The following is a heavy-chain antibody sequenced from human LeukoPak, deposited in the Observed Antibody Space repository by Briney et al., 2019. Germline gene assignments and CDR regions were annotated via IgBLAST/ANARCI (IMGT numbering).Heavy chain of an antibody. D-gene: IGHD3-22*01. CDR2: IKKDGSEK. CDR1: GFTLKIYP. CDR3: AREVYYYDSSGYFPDY. V-gene: IGHV3-7*03. J-gene: IGHJ4*02. Sequence: SGGSLRLSCAASGFTLKIYPMHWVRQVPGKGLEWVANIKKDGSEKYYADSVKGRFTISRDNAKNSLYLQMNSLRAEDSAVYYCAREVYYYDSSGYFPDYWGQGTLVTVSS.